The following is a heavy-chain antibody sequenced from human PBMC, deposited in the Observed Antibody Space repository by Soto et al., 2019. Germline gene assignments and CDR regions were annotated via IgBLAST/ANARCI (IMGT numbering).Heavy chain of an antibody. D-gene: IGHD4-17*01. Sequence: LRLSCAASGFTVSSNYMSWVRQAPGKGLEWVSVIYSGGSTYYADSVKGRFTISRDNSKNTLYLQMNSLRAEDTAVYYCARLSDYGDYGQSFFDYWGQGTLVTVSS. CDR3: ARLSDYGDYGQSFFDY. CDR2: IYSGGST. CDR1: GFTVSSNY. V-gene: IGHV3-53*01. J-gene: IGHJ4*02.